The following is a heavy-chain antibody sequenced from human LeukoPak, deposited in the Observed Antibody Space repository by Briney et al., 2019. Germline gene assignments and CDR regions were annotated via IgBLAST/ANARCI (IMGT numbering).Heavy chain of an antibody. Sequence: GGSLRLSCAASGFTFSSYAMHWVRQAPGKGLEGVAVVSYDGSNKYYADSVKGRFTISRDNSKNTLYLQMNSLRAEDTAVYYCAREGTRITMVRGPRGAFAIWGQGTMVTVSS. CDR2: VSYDGSNK. D-gene: IGHD3-10*01. CDR3: AREGTRITMVRGPRGAFAI. V-gene: IGHV3-30-3*01. J-gene: IGHJ3*02. CDR1: GFTFSSYA.